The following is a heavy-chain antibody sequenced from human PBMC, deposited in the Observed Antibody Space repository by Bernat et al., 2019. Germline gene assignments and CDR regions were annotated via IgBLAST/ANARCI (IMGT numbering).Heavy chain of an antibody. CDR3: ARDFTENRDLRFYSSDPPDY. D-gene: IGHD6-19*01. V-gene: IGHV3-30-3*01. J-gene: IGHJ4*02. CDR1: GFTFSKYA. Sequence: QVQLVESGGGVVQPGRSLRLSCAASGFTFSKYAMHWVRQAPGKGLEWVAVTSYDGGIKYYSDSVKGRFTISRDNSKNTLFLQMDSLRAEDTAVYYCARDFTENRDLRFYSSDPPDYWGQGILVSVSS. CDR2: TSYDGGIK.